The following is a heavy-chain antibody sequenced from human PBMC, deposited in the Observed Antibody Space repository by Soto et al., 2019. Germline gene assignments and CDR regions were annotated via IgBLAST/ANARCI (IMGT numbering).Heavy chain of an antibody. D-gene: IGHD4-17*01. CDR3: ARDRGDYGDLTYYYYGMDV. Sequence: EVQLVESGGGLVQPGGSLRLSCAASGFTFSDHYMDWVRQAPGKGLEWVGRTRKKANSYSTEYAATVKGRFTISRDDSKNSLYLQMNSLRAEDTAVYYCARDRGDYGDLTYYYYGMDVWGQGTTVTVSS. CDR2: TRKKANSYST. J-gene: IGHJ6*02. V-gene: IGHV3-72*01. CDR1: GFTFSDHY.